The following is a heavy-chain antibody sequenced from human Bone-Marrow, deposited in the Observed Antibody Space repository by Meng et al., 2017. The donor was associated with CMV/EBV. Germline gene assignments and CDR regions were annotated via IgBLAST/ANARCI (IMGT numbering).Heavy chain of an antibody. V-gene: IGHV3-21*01. Sequence: GGSLRLSCAASGFTFSSYSMNWVRQAPGKGLEWVSAISGSGGSTYYADSVKGRFTISRDNAKNSLYLQMNSLRAEDTAVYYCAPSVLFDPWGQGTLVTVSS. CDR1: GFTFSSYS. CDR2: ISGSGGST. CDR3: APSVLFDP. D-gene: IGHD3-10*02. J-gene: IGHJ5*02.